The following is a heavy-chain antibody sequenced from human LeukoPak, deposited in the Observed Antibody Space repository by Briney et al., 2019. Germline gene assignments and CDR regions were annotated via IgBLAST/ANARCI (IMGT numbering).Heavy chain of an antibody. Sequence: GASVKVSYKASGYTFTSYGISWVRQAPGQGLEWMGWISAYNGNTNYAQKLQGRVTMTTDTSTSTAYMELRSLRSDDTAVYYCARDVPCSGGSCRYSFYYYYGMDVWGQGTTVTVSS. CDR3: ARDVPCSGGSCRYSFYYYYGMDV. CDR2: ISAYNGNT. V-gene: IGHV1-18*01. D-gene: IGHD2-15*01. J-gene: IGHJ6*02. CDR1: GYTFTSYG.